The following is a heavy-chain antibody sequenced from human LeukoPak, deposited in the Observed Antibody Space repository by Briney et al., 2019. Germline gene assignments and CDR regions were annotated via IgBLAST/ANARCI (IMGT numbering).Heavy chain of an antibody. V-gene: IGHV1-18*01. Sequence: ASVKVSCKASGYTFTKYGITWVRQAPGQGLEWMGWISTYNGNTNYAQKLQGRVTMTTDTSTSTAYMELRSLISDDAAVYYCAGGDDYGDYWGLYWGQGTLVTVSS. CDR1: GYTFTKYG. J-gene: IGHJ4*02. D-gene: IGHD4-17*01. CDR3: AGGDDYGDYWGLY. CDR2: ISTYNGNT.